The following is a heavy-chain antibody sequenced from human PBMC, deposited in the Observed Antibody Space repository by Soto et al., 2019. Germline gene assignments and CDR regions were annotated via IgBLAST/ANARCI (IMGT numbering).Heavy chain of an antibody. CDR1: GCTFSSYS. CDR2: ISSSSSYI. V-gene: IGHV3-21*01. D-gene: IGHD6-19*01. J-gene: IGHJ4*02. Sequence: GSLLRACTASGCTFSSYSMNWVRQAPGKGLEWVSSISSSSSYIYYADSVKVRFRISRDNAKNSLYLQMNSLRAEDTGVYYAARAPRAVAAPGFDYWGQGSPVTVSS. CDR3: ARAPRAVAAPGFDY.